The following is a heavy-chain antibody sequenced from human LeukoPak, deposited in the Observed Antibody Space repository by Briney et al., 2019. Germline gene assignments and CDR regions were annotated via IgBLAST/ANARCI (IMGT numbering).Heavy chain of an antibody. V-gene: IGHV3-30*04. CDR1: GFTFSSYA. D-gene: IGHD2-2*01. J-gene: IGHJ4*02. Sequence: PGGSLRLSCAASGFTFSSYAMHWVRQAPGKGLEWVAVISYDGSNKYYADSVKGRLTISRDNSKNTLYLQMNSLRAEDTAVYYCAKDASRRPTYFDYWGQGTLVTVSS. CDR2: ISYDGSNK. CDR3: AKDASRRPTYFDY.